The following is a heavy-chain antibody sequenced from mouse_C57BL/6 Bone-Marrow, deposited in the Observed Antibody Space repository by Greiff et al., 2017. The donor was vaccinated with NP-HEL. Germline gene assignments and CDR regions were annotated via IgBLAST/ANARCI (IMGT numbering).Heavy chain of an antibody. V-gene: IGHV1-4*01. CDR1: GYTFTSYT. D-gene: IGHD3-2*02. CDR2: INPSSGYT. J-gene: IGHJ2*01. Sequence: QVQLQQSGAELARPGASVKMSCKASGYTFTSYTMHWVKQRPGQGLEWIGYINPSSGYTKYNQKFKDKATLTADKSPSTAYMQLSSLTSEDSAVYYCAVQLRLLYWGQGTTLTVSS. CDR3: AVQLRLLY.